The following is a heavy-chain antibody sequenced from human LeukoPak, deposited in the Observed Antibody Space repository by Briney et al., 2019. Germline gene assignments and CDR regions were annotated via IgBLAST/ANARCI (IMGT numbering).Heavy chain of an antibody. V-gene: IGHV3-23*01. D-gene: IGHD3-3*01. Sequence: PGGSLRLSCAASGFTFSSYAMSWVRQAPGKGLEWVSAISGSGGSTYYADSVKGRFTISRDNSNNTLYLQMNSLRAEDTAVYYCAKLHYYDFWSGYIHLGLGDAFDIWGQGTMVTVSS. CDR2: ISGSGGST. CDR1: GFTFSSYA. J-gene: IGHJ3*02. CDR3: AKLHYYDFWSGYIHLGLGDAFDI.